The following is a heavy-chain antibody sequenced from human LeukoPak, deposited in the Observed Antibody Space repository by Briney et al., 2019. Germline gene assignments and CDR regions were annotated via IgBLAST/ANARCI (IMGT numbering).Heavy chain of an antibody. D-gene: IGHD5-24*01. J-gene: IGHJ4*02. CDR3: ARVEEMATIGLGY. Sequence: PGGSLRLSCAASGFTFSSYAMSWVRQAPGKGLEWVSAISGSGGSTYYADSVKGRFTISRDNAKNSLYLQMNSLRAEDTAVYYCARVEEMATIGLGYWGQGTLVTVSS. CDR1: GFTFSSYA. V-gene: IGHV3-23*01. CDR2: ISGSGGST.